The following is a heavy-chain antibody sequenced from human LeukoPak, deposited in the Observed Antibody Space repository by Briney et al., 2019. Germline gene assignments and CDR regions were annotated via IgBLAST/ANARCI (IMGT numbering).Heavy chain of an antibody. CDR3: ARFSLVPAAIRIQNNYYYYYMDV. CDR1: GDSVSSNSAA. Sequence: SQTLSLTCAISGDSVSSNSAAWKWIRQSPSRGLEWLGRTYYRSKWYNDYAVSVKSRITINPDTSTNQFSLQLNSVTPEDTAVYYCARFSLVPAAIRIQNNYYYYYMDVWGKGTTVTVSS. D-gene: IGHD2-2*02. J-gene: IGHJ6*03. CDR2: TYYRSKWYN. V-gene: IGHV6-1*01.